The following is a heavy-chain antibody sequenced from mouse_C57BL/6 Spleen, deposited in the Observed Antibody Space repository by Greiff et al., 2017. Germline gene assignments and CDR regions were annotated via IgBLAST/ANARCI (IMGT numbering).Heavy chain of an antibody. J-gene: IGHJ1*03. Sequence: QVQLKESGSELRSPGSSVKLSCKDFDSEVFPIAYMSWVRQKPGHGFEWIGGILPSIGRTIYGEKFEDKATLDADTLSNTAYLELNSLTSEDSAIYYCARRDDGWYFDVWGTGTTVTVSS. CDR1: DSEVFPIAY. CDR2: ILPSIGRT. CDR3: ARRDDGWYFDV. V-gene: IGHV15-2*01. D-gene: IGHD2-3*01.